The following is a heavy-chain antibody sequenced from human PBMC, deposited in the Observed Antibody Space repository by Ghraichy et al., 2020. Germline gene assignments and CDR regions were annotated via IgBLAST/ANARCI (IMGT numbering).Heavy chain of an antibody. D-gene: IGHD2-2*01. CDR1: GGSISNSNLY. Sequence: SETLSLTCTVSGGSISNSNLYWVWIRQPPGKGLEWIASIYYNGNTYYSPSLESRVTISLDTSKNQFSLKLYSVTAADTAVYYCARQTIVVVPGAIDYYYGLDVWGQGSTVTVSS. CDR2: IYYNGNT. J-gene: IGHJ6*02. CDR3: ARQTIVVVPGAIDYYYGLDV. V-gene: IGHV4-39*01.